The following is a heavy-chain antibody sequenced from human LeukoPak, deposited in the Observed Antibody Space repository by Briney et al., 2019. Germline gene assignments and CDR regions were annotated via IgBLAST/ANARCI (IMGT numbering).Heavy chain of an antibody. Sequence: GASVKVSCKASGGTFSSYAISWVRQAPGQGLEWMGRITPILGIANYAQKFQGRVTITVDKSTSTAYMELSSLRSEDTAVYYCARYVYGGKTGFDYWGQGTLVTVSS. CDR3: ARYVYGGKTGFDY. CDR1: GGTFSSYA. J-gene: IGHJ4*02. CDR2: ITPILGIA. V-gene: IGHV1-69*04. D-gene: IGHD4-23*01.